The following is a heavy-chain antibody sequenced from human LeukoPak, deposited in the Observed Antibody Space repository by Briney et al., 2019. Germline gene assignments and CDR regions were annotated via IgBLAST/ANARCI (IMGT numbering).Heavy chain of an antibody. Sequence: ASVKVSCKASGGTFSSYGISWVRQAPGQGLEWMGWISAYNGNTNYAQKLQGRVTMTTDTSTSTAYMELRSLRSDDTAVYYCARAEYYYDSSGYYYSYWGQGTLVTVSS. CDR3: ARAEYYYDSSGYYYSY. J-gene: IGHJ4*02. D-gene: IGHD3-22*01. V-gene: IGHV1-18*01. CDR1: GGTFSSYG. CDR2: ISAYNGNT.